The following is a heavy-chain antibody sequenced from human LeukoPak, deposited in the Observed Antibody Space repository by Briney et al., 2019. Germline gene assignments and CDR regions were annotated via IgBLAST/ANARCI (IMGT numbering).Heavy chain of an antibody. V-gene: IGHV3-21*01. CDR2: IDSSSTYI. D-gene: IGHD2-15*01. CDR3: AEGAASEAY. J-gene: IGHJ4*02. CDR1: GFTFSDYS. Sequence: GGSLRLSCAASGFTFSDYSMNWVRQAPGKGLEWVSCIDSSSTYIYYADSVKGRFTISRDNAKNSVYLQMNSLRAEDTAVYYCAEGAASEAYWGQGTLVTASS.